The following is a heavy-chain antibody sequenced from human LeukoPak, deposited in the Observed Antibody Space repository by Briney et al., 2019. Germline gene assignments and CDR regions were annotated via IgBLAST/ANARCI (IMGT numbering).Heavy chain of an antibody. CDR3: ATDITALDY. D-gene: IGHD3-10*01. V-gene: IGHV1-2*02. CDR1: GCTFTGYY. Sequence: ASVKVSCKASGCTFTGYYMHWVRQAPGQGLEWMGWINPKNGGTYYAEKFQGRVTMTRDTSITTVYMELSRLRSDDTAIYYCATDITALDYWGQGTLVTVSS. J-gene: IGHJ4*02. CDR2: INPKNGGT.